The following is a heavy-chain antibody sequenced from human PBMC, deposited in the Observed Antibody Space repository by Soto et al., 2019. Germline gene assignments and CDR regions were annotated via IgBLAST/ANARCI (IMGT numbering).Heavy chain of an antibody. CDR2: IYYDGNT. D-gene: IGHD6-6*01. CDR1: GGSITSSSXY. V-gene: IGHV4-39*01. J-gene: IGHJ4*02. Sequence: SETLSLTCTVSGGSITSSSXYWGWIRQPPGKGLECIGNIYYDGNTYYNPSLKSRVTISLDTSKNQFSLRLNSVTAADTAVYYCARSSITPRLFMYPFDYWGQGTLVTVSS. CDR3: ARSSITPRLFMYPFDY.